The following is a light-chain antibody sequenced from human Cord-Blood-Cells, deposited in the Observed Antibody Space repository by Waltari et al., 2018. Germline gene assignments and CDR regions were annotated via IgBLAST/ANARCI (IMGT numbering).Light chain of an antibody. V-gene: IGLV2-14*03. J-gene: IGLJ3*02. CDR1: SSDVGGYTH. Sequence: QSALTQPASVSGSPGQSITISCTGTSSDVGGYTHVSWYQQHPGKAPKLMIYDVSNRPSGVSNRFSGSKSGNTASLTISGLQAEDEADYYCSSYTSSSTLTFGGGTKLTVL. CDR2: DVS. CDR3: SSYTSSSTLT.